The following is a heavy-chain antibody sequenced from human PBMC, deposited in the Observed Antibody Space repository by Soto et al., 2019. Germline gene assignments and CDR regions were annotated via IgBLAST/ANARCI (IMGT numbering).Heavy chain of an antibody. J-gene: IGHJ4*02. CDR1: VFTFSSYA. D-gene: IGHD3-22*01. Sequence: GGSLRLSGASSVFTFSSYAMSWVRPAPGQGLEWVSAISGSGGSTYYADTVKGRFTISRDNSKNTLYLQMNSLRAEDTAVYYCAKGPYDSSGYYMSYWGQGTLVTVSS. V-gene: IGHV3-23*01. CDR2: ISGSGGST. CDR3: AKGPYDSSGYYMSY.